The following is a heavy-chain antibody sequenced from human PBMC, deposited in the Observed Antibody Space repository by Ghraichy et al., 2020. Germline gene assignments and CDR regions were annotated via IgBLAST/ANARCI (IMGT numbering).Heavy chain of an antibody. CDR1: GGSISSYY. D-gene: IGHD2-15*01. Sequence: SETLSLTCTVSGGSISSYYWSWIRQPPGKGLEWIGYIYTSGSTNYNPSLKSRVTISVDTSKNQFSLKLSSVTAADTAVYYCARNYCSGGSCYLDYWGQGTLVTVSS. J-gene: IGHJ4*02. CDR3: ARNYCSGGSCYLDY. CDR2: IYTSGST. V-gene: IGHV4-4*09.